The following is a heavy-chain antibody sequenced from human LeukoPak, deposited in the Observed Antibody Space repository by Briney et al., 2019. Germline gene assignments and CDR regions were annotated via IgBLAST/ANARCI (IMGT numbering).Heavy chain of an antibody. D-gene: IGHD1-26*01. CDR3: ARDRVGFDAFDM. Sequence: PSETLSLTCTVSGGSIGSGDYYWSWIRQPPGKGLEWIGYIYYSGSTNYNPSLKSRVTISIDTSKNQFSLKLSSVTTADTAVYYCARDRVGFDAFDMWGQGTMVTVSS. CDR2: IYYSGST. J-gene: IGHJ3*02. CDR1: GGSIGSGDYY. V-gene: IGHV4-61*08.